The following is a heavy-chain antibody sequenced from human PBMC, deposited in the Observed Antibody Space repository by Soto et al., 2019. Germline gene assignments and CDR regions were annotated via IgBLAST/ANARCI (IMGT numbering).Heavy chain of an antibody. D-gene: IGHD3-10*01. CDR3: VGYYSPVRFDP. CDR1: GGSISSYF. Sequence: PSETLSLTCTVSGGSISSYFCSWIRQPPGKGLEWIGYIYYSGSTNYNPSLKSRVTISVDTSKNQFSLKLSSVTAADTAVYYCVGYYSPVRFDPWGQGTQVTVSS. CDR2: IYYSGST. V-gene: IGHV4-59*12. J-gene: IGHJ5*02.